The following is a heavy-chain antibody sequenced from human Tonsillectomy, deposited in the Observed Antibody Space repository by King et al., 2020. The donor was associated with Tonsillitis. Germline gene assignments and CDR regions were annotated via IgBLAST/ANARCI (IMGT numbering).Heavy chain of an antibody. CDR2: ISSTASAI. D-gene: IGHD3-10*01. CDR1: GFTFSTYS. Sequence: VQLVESGGGLVQSGGSLRLSCAASGFTFSTYSMNWVRQAPGKGLEWVSYISSTASAISYADSAKGRFTISRDKAKNLLYLRMNSLIAEDTSVYYCARDLPFYGSFDYWGQGTLVTVSS. CDR3: ARDLPFYGSFDY. V-gene: IGHV3-48*01. J-gene: IGHJ4*02.